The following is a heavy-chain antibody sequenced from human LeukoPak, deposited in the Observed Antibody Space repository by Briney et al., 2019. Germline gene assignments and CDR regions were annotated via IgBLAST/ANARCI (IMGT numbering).Heavy chain of an antibody. D-gene: IGHD3-22*01. CDR1: GFTFSSHW. Sequence: PGGSLRLSCAASGFTFSSHWMHWVRQAPGKGLEWVANIKQDGSEKYYVDSVKGRFTISRDNAKNSLYLQMNSLRAEDTAVYYCARELGRYYYDSSGPLRGYYFDYWGQGTLVTVSS. CDR3: ARELGRYYYDSSGPLRGYYFDY. J-gene: IGHJ4*02. CDR2: IKQDGSEK. V-gene: IGHV3-7*03.